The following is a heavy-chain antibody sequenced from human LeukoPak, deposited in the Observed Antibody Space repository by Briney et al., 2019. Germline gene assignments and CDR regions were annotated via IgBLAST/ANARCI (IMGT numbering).Heavy chain of an antibody. CDR1: GGSISIYY. J-gene: IGHJ4*02. CDR2: IHTSGNT. V-gene: IGHV4-4*07. Sequence: SETLSLTCTVSGGSISIYYWSWIRQPAGKGLEWIGRIHTSGNTNYNPSLKSRVTMSVDTSKNQFSLKLCSVTAADTAVYYCARGGLRYFDWQSDYWGQGTLVTVSS. D-gene: IGHD3-9*01. CDR3: ARGGLRYFDWQSDY.